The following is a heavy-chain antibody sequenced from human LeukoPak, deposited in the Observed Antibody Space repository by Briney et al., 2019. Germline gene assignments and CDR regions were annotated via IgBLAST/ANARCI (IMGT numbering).Heavy chain of an antibody. CDR2: INPNGGDT. V-gene: IGHV1-2*06. CDR1: GYTFTGYY. CDR3: ARADCTGGRCYWAAFDI. D-gene: IGHD2-15*01. J-gene: IGHJ3*02. Sequence: GASVKVSCKASGYTFTGYYLHWVRQAPGQGLEWMGRINPNGGDTTCAQKSQGRVTMTKDTSISTAYLELSGLRSDDTAVYYCARADCTGGRCYWAAFDIWGQGTMVTVS.